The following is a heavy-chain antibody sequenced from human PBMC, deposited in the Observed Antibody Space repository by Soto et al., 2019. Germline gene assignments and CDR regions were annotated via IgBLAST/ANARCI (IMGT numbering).Heavy chain of an antibody. Sequence: GESLKISCKGSGYSFTSYWISWVRQMPGKGLEWMGRIDPSDSYTNYSPSFQGHVTISADKSISTAYLQWRSRKGKDTAMDYWAASPPIAQVAVATGSYYYGMDVWRQGTTVTASS. V-gene: IGHV5-10-1*01. CDR1: GYSFTSYW. J-gene: IGHJ6*02. CDR2: IDPSDSYT. D-gene: IGHD2-15*01. CDR3: AASPPIAQVAVATGSYYYGMDV.